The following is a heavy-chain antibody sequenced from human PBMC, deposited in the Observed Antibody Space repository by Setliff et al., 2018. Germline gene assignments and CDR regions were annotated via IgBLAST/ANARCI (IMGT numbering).Heavy chain of an antibody. V-gene: IGHV1-3*01. Sequence: ASVKVSCKASGYTFTDYAMHWVRQAPGQRLEWIGWNNPGNGNTTYSQKFQGRVTITRDTSASTAYMELSSLRSEDTAVYYCARDKGYDSSCYYFYYYYYMDVWGEGTTVTVSS. CDR1: GYTFTDYA. CDR3: ARDKGYDSSCYYFYYYYYMDV. J-gene: IGHJ6*03. CDR2: NNPGNGNT. D-gene: IGHD3-22*01.